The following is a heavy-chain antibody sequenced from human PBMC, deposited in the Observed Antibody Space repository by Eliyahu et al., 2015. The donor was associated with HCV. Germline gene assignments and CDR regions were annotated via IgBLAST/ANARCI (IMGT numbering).Heavy chain of an antibody. CDR1: GFTFTNHW. J-gene: IGHJ4*02. Sequence: EVQLVESGGGLVQPGGSLRLSCAISGFTFTNHWMHWVRQAPGKGAGGGARIXVXGXVTNYAESVRGRFIXSRDNAKXTVYLQMNGLRVEDTAVYFCARDLKWNQADYWGQGALVTVSS. CDR3: ARDLKWNQADY. D-gene: IGHD1-20*01. CDR2: IXVXGXVT. V-gene: IGHV3-74*01.